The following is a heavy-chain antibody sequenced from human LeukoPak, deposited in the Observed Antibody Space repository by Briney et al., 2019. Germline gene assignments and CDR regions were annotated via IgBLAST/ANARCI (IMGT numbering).Heavy chain of an antibody. J-gene: IGHJ3*02. CDR3: ARDVGATTGGAFDI. CDR1: GGSISSYY. V-gene: IGHV4-59*01. CDR2: IYYSGST. Sequence: SETLSLTCTVSGGSISSYYWSWIRQPPGKGLEWMGYIYYSGSTNYNPSLKSRVTISVDTSKNQFSLKLSSVTAADTAVYYCARDVGATTGGAFDIWGQGTMVTVSS. D-gene: IGHD1-26*01.